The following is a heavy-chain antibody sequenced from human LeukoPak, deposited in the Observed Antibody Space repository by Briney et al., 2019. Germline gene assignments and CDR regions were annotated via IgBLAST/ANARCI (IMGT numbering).Heavy chain of an antibody. CDR1: GFTFSNYV. V-gene: IGHV3-30*03. D-gene: IGHD4/OR15-4a*01. Sequence: QPGGSLRLSCAASGFTFSNYVMQWVRQAPGKGLEWVALIAHDGSNKYYADSVKGRFTISRDNAKNSLYLQMNSLRAEDTAVYYCARRAGAYSHPYDYWGQGTLVTVSS. J-gene: IGHJ4*02. CDR3: ARRAGAYSHPYDY. CDR2: IAHDGSNK.